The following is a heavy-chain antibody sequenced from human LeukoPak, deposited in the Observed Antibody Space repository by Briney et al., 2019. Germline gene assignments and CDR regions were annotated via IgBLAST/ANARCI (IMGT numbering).Heavy chain of an antibody. D-gene: IGHD6-13*01. J-gene: IGHJ4*02. V-gene: IGHV3-23*01. CDR3: AKGRISEDGLDF. Sequence: GGALRLSCAASGFTFSRSAMTWVRQTPGKGLDRVSSISSSGNTYYADSVKGRFTISRDNSKNMLYLQMNSLRAEDTAVYYCAKGRISEDGLDFWGQGTLVTVSS. CDR1: GFTFSRSA. CDR2: ISSSGNT.